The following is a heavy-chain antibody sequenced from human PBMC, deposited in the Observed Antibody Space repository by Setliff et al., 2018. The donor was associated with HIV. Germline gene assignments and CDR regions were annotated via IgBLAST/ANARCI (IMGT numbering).Heavy chain of an antibody. CDR3: ARYNFWSGYESDY. CDR1: DYIFLSYG. Sequence: ASVKVSCKTSDYIFLSYGISWVRQAPGQGLEWMGWVSPYNGDTKYAQKFQGRVTMITDTSARTGYMELRNLRSDDTAVYYCARYNFWSGYESDYWGQGTLVTVSS. V-gene: IGHV1-18*01. D-gene: IGHD3-3*01. CDR2: VSPYNGDT. J-gene: IGHJ4*02.